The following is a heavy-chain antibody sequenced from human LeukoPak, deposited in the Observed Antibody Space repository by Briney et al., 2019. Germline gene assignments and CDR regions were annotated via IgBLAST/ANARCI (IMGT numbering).Heavy chain of an antibody. J-gene: IGHJ4*02. D-gene: IGHD5-18*01. V-gene: IGHV1-69*13. CDR3: ARARGYSYGVIDY. Sequence: SVKVSCKASGYTFTSYYMHWVRQAPGQGLEWMGGIIPIFGTANYAQKFQGRVTITADESTSTAYMELSSLRSEDTAVYYCARARGYSYGVIDYWGQGTLVTVSS. CDR1: GYTFTSYY. CDR2: IIPIFGTA.